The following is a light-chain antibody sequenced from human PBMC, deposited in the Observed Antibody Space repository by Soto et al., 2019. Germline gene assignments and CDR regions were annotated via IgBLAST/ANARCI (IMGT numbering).Light chain of an antibody. Sequence: QSVLTQPASVSGSPGQSITISCTGTSSDVGDYPYVSWYQQHPGKVPKLIIYEVTNRPSGVSGRFSGSKSENPASLTISGLQAEDEADYYCSSYSRTNTLVFGSGTKVTVL. J-gene: IGLJ1*01. CDR3: SSYSRTNTLV. V-gene: IGLV2-14*01. CDR1: SSDVGDYPY. CDR2: EVT.